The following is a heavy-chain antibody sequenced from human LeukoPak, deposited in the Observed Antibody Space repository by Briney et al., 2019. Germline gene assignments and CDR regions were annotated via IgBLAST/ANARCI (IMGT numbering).Heavy chain of an antibody. D-gene: IGHD3-16*01. Sequence: GRSLRLSCAASGFTFSSYWMNWARQAPGKGLEWVASINHNGNVNYCVDSVKGRFTISRDNAKNSLYLQMSNLRAEDTAVYFCARGGGLDVWGQGATVTVSS. V-gene: IGHV3-7*03. J-gene: IGHJ6*02. CDR2: INHNGNVN. CDR1: GFTFSSYW. CDR3: ARGGGLDV.